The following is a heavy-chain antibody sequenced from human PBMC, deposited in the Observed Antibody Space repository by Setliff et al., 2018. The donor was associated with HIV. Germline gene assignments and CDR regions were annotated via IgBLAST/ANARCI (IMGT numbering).Heavy chain of an antibody. CDR1: GFSFTTYW. J-gene: IGHJ6*02. V-gene: IGHV3-7*01. D-gene: IGHD3-10*01. Sequence: PGGSLRLSCAASGFSFTTYWMTWVRQAPGKGLEWVANIKEDGSEKNYVDSVKGRFTISRDNARNSLSLQLNSLRADDTAVYYCARILDMSSRTRTLYHAMDVWGRGTTVSVSS. CDR3: ARILDMSSRTRTLYHAMDV. CDR2: IKEDGSEK.